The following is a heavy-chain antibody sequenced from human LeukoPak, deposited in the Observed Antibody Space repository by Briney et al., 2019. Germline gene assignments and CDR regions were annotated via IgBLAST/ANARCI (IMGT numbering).Heavy chain of an antibody. CDR1: GYTFTGYY. CDR3: ATASVPNYYGSGSPATLDY. D-gene: IGHD3-10*01. V-gene: IGHV1-2*02. CDR2: INPNSGGT. J-gene: IGHJ4*02. Sequence: ASVKVSCKASGYTFTGYYMHWVRQAPGQGLEWMGWINPNSGGTNYAQKFQGRVTMTRDTSISTAYMELRSLRSDDTAVYYCATASVPNYYGSGSPATLDYWGQGTLVTVSS.